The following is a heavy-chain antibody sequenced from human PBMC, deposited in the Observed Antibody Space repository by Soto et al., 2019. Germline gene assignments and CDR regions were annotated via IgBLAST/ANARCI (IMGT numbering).Heavy chain of an antibody. CDR1: GYTFTSYG. J-gene: IGHJ4*02. D-gene: IGHD3-16*01. V-gene: IGHV1-18*01. CDR3: TRDWFGVDY. CDR2: INAYNGNT. Sequence: QVQLVQSGAEVKKPGASVKVSCKASGYTFTSYGISWVRQAPGQGLEWMGWINAYNGNTNYAQKLQGRVTMNTDTSTSTAYMELRSMRYDDKAVYYCTRDWFGVDYWGQGTLVTVSS.